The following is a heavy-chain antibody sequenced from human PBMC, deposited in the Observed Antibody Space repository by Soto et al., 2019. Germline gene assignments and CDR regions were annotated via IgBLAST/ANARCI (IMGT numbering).Heavy chain of an antibody. CDR2: ISYDGSNK. CDR1: GFTFSSYG. V-gene: IGHV3-30*18. J-gene: IGHJ5*02. CDR3: AKDHRNRGWFDP. Sequence: LRLSCAASGFTFSSYGMHWVRQAPGKGLEWVAVISYDGSNKYYADSVKGRFTISRDNSKNTLYLQMNSLRAEDTAVYYCAKDHRNRGWFDPWGQGTLVTVSS.